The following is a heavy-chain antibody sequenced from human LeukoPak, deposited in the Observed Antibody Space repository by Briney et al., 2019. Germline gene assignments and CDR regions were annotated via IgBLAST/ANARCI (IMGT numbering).Heavy chain of an antibody. CDR1: GFTFSNYG. CDR2: MSGSGGST. D-gene: IGHD3-16*02. J-gene: IGHJ4*02. V-gene: IGHV3-23*01. CDR3: AKDSYYDYVWGSYRYTNQFDY. Sequence: SGGSLRLSCAASGFTFSNYGMSWVRQAPGKGLEWVSGMSGSGGSTYYADSVKGRFTISRDNSKNTLYLQMNSLRAEDTAVYYCAKDSYYDYVWGSYRYTNQFDYWGQGTLGTVSS.